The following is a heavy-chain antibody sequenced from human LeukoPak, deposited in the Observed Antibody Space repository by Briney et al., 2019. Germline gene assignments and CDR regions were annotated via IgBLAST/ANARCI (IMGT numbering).Heavy chain of an antibody. CDR3: ARDLGYCSSTSCYPWFDP. V-gene: IGHV1-2*02. Sequence: ASVKVSCKASGYTFTGYYMHWVRQAPGQGFEWMGWISPNSGGTNYAQKFQGRATMTRDTSISTAYMELSRLRSDDTAVYYCARDLGYCSSTSCYPWFDPWGQGTLVTVSS. CDR1: GYTFTGYY. J-gene: IGHJ5*02. D-gene: IGHD2-2*01. CDR2: ISPNSGGT.